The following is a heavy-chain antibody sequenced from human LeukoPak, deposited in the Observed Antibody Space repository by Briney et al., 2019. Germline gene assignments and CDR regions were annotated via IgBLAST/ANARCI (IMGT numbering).Heavy chain of an antibody. Sequence: PSETLSLTCTVSGGSISSYYWSWIRQPAGKGLEWIGRIYTSGSTNYNPSLKSRVTMSVDTSKNQFSLKLSSVTAVDTAVYYCARYYDSSGYYPNYYYYMDVWGKGTTVTVSS. CDR2: IYTSGST. CDR3: ARYYDSSGYYPNYYYYMDV. V-gene: IGHV4-4*07. CDR1: GGSISSYY. D-gene: IGHD3-22*01. J-gene: IGHJ6*03.